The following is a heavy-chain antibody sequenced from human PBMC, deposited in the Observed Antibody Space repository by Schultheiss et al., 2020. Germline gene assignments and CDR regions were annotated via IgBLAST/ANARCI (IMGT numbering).Heavy chain of an antibody. CDR2: IYYSGST. V-gene: IGHV4-39*01. CDR1: GGSISSSSYY. D-gene: IGHD1-26*01. CDR3: ARQSGSWELRFDY. Sequence: SETLSLTCTVSGGSISSSSYYWGWIRQPPGKGLEWIGSIYYSGSTYYNPSLKSRVTISVDTSKNQFSLKLSSVTAADTAVYYCARQSGSWELRFDYWGQGTLVTVSS. J-gene: IGHJ4*02.